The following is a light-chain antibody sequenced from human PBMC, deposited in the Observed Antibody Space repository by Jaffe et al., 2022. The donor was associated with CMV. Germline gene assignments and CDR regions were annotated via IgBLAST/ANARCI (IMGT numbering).Light chain of an antibody. J-gene: IGKJ5*01. CDR2: AAS. Sequence: IQLTQSPSSLSASVGDTVTITCRASQDISSFLAWYQQKPGKAPNLLIYAASTLQSGVPSRFSGSGSGTDFTLTISSLQPEDFATYYCQQLNSYPITFGQGTRLEIK. CDR1: QDISSF. V-gene: IGKV1-9*01. CDR3: QQLNSYPIT.